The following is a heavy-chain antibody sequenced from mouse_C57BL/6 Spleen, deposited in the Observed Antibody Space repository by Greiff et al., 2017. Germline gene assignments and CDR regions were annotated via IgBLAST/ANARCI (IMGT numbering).Heavy chain of an antibody. Sequence: EVQLVESGGDLVKPGGSLKLSCAASGFTFSSYGMSWVRQTPDKRLAWVATISSGGSYTYYPDSVKGRFTISRDHAKNTLYLQMSSLKSEDTAMYYCARHEVYDYDTWFAYWGQGTLVTVSA. V-gene: IGHV5-6*01. J-gene: IGHJ3*01. CDR3: ARHEVYDYDTWFAY. D-gene: IGHD2-4*01. CDR2: ISSGGSYT. CDR1: GFTFSSYG.